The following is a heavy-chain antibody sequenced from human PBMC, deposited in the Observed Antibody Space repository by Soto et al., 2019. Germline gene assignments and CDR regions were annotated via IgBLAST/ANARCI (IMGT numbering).Heavy chain of an antibody. CDR3: TAPLDY. Sequence: ESGGGLVQPGGSPKLSCAGSGFIFSDSAMHWVRQASGKGLEWVGRIRSKTNNYATAYAASVKGRFTISRDDSKNTAYLQMNSLKTEDTAVYYCTAPLDYWGQGTLVTVSS. CDR1: GFIFSDSA. CDR2: IRSKTNNYAT. V-gene: IGHV3-73*01. J-gene: IGHJ4*02.